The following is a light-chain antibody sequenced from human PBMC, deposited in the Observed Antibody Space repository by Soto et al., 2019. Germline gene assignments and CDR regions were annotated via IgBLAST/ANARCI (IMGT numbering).Light chain of an antibody. Sequence: QSALTQPPSASGSPGQSVTISCTGTSSDVGAYIFVSWYQQHPGKAPKLMVYDVNGRPPGVPDRFFGSKSGNTASLTVSGLQAEDEADYYCVSFAGGTYVFGTGTQVTVL. J-gene: IGLJ1*01. CDR1: SSDVGAYIF. V-gene: IGLV2-8*01. CDR2: DVN. CDR3: VSFAGGTYV.